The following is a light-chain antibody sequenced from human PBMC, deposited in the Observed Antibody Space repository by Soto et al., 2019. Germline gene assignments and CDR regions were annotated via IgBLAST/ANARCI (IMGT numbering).Light chain of an antibody. Sequence: DIQLTQSPSFLSASVGDRVTITCRASQAISSYLAWYQQKPGNAPKLLIYAASTLQSGVPSRFSGSGSGTEFTLTISSLQPDDFATYYCQQLNSYPALTFGGGTKVEIK. CDR2: AAS. CDR1: QAISSY. J-gene: IGKJ4*01. CDR3: QQLNSYPALT. V-gene: IGKV1-9*01.